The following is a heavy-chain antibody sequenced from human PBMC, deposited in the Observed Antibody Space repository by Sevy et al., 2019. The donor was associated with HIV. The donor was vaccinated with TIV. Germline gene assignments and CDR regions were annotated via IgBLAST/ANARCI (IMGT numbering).Heavy chain of an antibody. D-gene: IGHD3-16*01. CDR3: TRDPAARVAVRRIAGRGGMDV. Sequence: SETLSLTCTVSGGSIDSGSSYWSWIRQPAGRGLEWIGRLHTSGSTNYNPSLKSRVSMSLDTSKNQFSLSLTSVTAAGTAVYYCTRDPAARVAVRRIAGRGGMDVWGPGISVTVSS. J-gene: IGHJ6*02. CDR1: GGSIDSGSSY. V-gene: IGHV4-61*02. CDR2: LHTSGST.